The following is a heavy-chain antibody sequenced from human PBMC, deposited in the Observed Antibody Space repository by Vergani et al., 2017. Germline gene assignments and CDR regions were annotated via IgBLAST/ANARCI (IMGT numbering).Heavy chain of an antibody. Sequence: QVQLQESGPGLVKPSETLSLTCTVSGGSISSYYWSWIRQPPGKGLEWIGYIYYCGSTNYNPSLKSRVTISVDTSKNQFSLKLRSVTAADTAVYYCARGLYYYDSSGYGYWGQGTLVTVSS. J-gene: IGHJ4*02. CDR3: ARGLYYYDSSGYGY. CDR2: IYYCGST. CDR1: GGSISSYY. V-gene: IGHV4-59*01. D-gene: IGHD3-22*01.